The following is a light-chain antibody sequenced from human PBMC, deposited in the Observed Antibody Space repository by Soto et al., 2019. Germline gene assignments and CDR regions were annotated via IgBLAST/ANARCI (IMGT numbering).Light chain of an antibody. CDR1: QSLTDNY. CDR3: QQYHNSPWT. Sequence: EIVLTQSPGTLSLSPGERATLSCRASQSLTDNYLAWYQQKPGQPPRLLISGASSWAAGIPDRFSGSGSATDFILTIRELEPEDFAVYYCQQYHNSPWTFGRGTTVEIK. CDR2: GAS. J-gene: IGKJ1*01. V-gene: IGKV3-20*01.